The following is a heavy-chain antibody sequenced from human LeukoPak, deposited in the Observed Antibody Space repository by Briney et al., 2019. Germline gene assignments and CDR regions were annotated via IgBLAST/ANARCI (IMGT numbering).Heavy chain of an antibody. D-gene: IGHD3-22*01. J-gene: IGHJ4*02. CDR1: GFTFSDFA. CDR2: LSASGGST. CDR3: AKHEVSYYDSSGYYPCDC. V-gene: IGHV3-23*01. Sequence: GGSLRLSCVASGFTFSDFAMSWVRLPPGKGLKWVSGLSASGGSTFYTDSVKGRFTISRDNSNNTLYLQMDGLSAEDTAIYYCAKHEVSYYDSSGYYPCDCWGPGTVVTVSS.